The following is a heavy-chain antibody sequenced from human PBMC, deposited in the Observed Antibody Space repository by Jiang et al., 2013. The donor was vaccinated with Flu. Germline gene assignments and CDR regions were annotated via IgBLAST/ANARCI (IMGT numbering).Heavy chain of an antibody. V-gene: IGHV5-51*01. CDR2: IYPGDSET. D-gene: IGHD6-6*01. J-gene: IGHJ2*01. CDR3: ARLRSSSSYWFFDL. Sequence: GAEVKKPGESLKISCKGSGYSFTNYWIGWVRQMPGKGLEWMGIIYPGDSETRKSLSFQGQVTFSVDKSISAAYLQWTSLKASDTAMYFCARLRSSSSYWFFDLWGRGTLVTVSS. CDR1: GYSFTNYW.